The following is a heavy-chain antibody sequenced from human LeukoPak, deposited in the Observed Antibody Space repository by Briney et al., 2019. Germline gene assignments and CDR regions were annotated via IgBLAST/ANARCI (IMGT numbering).Heavy chain of an antibody. CDR1: GFTFGDYA. Sequence: GGSLRLSCTASGFTFGDYAMSWVRQAPGKGLEWVGFIRSKAYGGTTEYAASVKGRFTISRDDSKSIAYLQMNSLKTEDTAVYYCTRDRGATYLFDYWGQGTLVTVSS. V-gene: IGHV3-49*04. CDR3: TRDRGATYLFDY. CDR2: IRSKAYGGTT. J-gene: IGHJ4*02. D-gene: IGHD1-26*01.